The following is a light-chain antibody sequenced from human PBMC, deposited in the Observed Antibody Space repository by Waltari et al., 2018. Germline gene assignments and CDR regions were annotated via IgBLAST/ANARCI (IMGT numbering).Light chain of an antibody. V-gene: IGKV3-15*01. CDR1: QSVSSN. Sequence: EIVMTQSPATLSVSQGERATLSCRASQSVSSNLAWYQQKPGQAPRLLIYGASTRATGIPASFSGSGSGTEFTLTISSLQSEDFAVYYCQQYNNWPYTFGQGTKLEIK. CDR2: GAS. CDR3: QQYNNWPYT. J-gene: IGKJ2*01.